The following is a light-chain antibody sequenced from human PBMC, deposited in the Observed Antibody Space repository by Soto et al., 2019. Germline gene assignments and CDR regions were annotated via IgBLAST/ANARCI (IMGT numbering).Light chain of an antibody. CDR2: GAS. CDR3: QQYHTSSIT. CDR1: HNIVNY. J-gene: IGKJ5*01. V-gene: IGKV1-5*01. Sequence: DIQMTQSPSSLSASVRDRVTITCRASHNIVNYLNWYQRKPGKAPKLLIYGASSLQRGVPSRFSGSGSGTEFTLSIDSLQPDDFATYYCQQYHTSSITFGQGTRLEIK.